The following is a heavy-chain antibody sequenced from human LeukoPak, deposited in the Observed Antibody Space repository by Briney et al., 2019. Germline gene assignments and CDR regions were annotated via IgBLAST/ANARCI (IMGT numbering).Heavy chain of an antibody. Sequence: SETLSLTCAVYGGSFSGYYWSWIRQPPGKGLEWIGEINHSGSTNYNPSLKSRVTISVDTSKNQFSLKLSSVTAADTAVYYCARGRYYDSSGYPPGYWGQGTLVTVSS. J-gene: IGHJ4*02. D-gene: IGHD3-22*01. CDR1: GGSFSGYY. CDR3: ARGRYYDSSGYPPGY. CDR2: INHSGST. V-gene: IGHV4-34*01.